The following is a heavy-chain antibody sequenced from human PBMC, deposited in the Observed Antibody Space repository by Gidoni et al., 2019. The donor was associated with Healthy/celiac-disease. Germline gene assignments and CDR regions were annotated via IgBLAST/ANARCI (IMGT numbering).Heavy chain of an antibody. CDR3: ARNRGARTGTPDRGWFDP. D-gene: IGHD1-1*01. Sequence: QVQLQESGPGLVKPSDTLSLTCAVSGYSIRSSNWWGWIRQPPGKGLEWIGYIYYSGSTYYNPSLKSRVTMSVDTSKNQFSLKLSSVTAVDTAVYYCARNRGARTGTPDRGWFDPWGQGTLVTVSS. CDR1: GYSIRSSNW. CDR2: IYYSGST. V-gene: IGHV4-28*01. J-gene: IGHJ5*02.